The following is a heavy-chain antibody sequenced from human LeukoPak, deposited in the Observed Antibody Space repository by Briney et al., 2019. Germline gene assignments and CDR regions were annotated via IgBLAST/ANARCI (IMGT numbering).Heavy chain of an antibody. V-gene: IGHV4-31*03. D-gene: IGHD3-3*01. J-gene: IGHJ5*02. CDR2: IYYSGST. CDR3: ASARSEITYHDFWSGYGNWFDP. CDR1: GGSISSGGYY. Sequence: SQTLSLTCTVSGGSISSGGYYWSWIRQHPGKGLEWIGYIYYSGSTYYNPSLKSRVTISVDTSKNQFSLKLSSVTAADTAVYYCASARSEITYHDFWSGYGNWFDPWGQGTLVTVSS.